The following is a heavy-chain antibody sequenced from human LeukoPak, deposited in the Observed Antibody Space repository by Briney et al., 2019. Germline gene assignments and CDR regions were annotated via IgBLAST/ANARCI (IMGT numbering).Heavy chain of an antibody. D-gene: IGHD4/OR15-4a*01. Sequence: PSETLSLTCTVSGGSISSYYWSWIRQPPGKGLEWIGYIYYSGSTNYNPSLKSRVTISVDTSKNQFSLKLSSVTAADTAVYYCARVSRGARSYWFDPWGQGTQVTVSS. CDR3: ARVSRGARSYWFDP. CDR1: GGSISSYY. J-gene: IGHJ5*02. V-gene: IGHV4-59*01. CDR2: IYYSGST.